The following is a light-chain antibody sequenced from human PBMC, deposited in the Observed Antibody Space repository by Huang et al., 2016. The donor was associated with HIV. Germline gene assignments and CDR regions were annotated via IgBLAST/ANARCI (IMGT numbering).Light chain of an antibody. CDR1: QSVSTN. CDR3: QQYYNWPWT. J-gene: IGKJ1*01. V-gene: IGKV3-15*01. CDR2: GAS. Sequence: EIVMTQSPATLSVSPGQSATLSCRASQSVSTNLAWYQQKTGPAPRLLIYGASTRATGIPAKFSGSGSGTEFTLTITSLQSEDFAIYYCQQYYNWPWTFGQGTKVEIK.